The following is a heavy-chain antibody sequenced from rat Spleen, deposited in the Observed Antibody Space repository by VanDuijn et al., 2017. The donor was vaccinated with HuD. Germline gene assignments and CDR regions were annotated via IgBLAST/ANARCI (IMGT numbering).Heavy chain of an antibody. V-gene: IGHV2-13*01. Sequence: QVQLKESGPGLVQPSQTLSLTCAVSGFSLSNYGVIWFRQPPGKGLEWMGGIWGDGSTGYSSALKSRLRITRDTSKSQVFLKMNSLQTGDTAIYFCTRKGHTMDRATYWFAYWGQGTLVTVSS. D-gene: IGHD1-9*01. CDR1: GFSLSNYG. J-gene: IGHJ3*01. CDR2: IWGDGST. CDR3: TRKGHTMDRATYWFAY.